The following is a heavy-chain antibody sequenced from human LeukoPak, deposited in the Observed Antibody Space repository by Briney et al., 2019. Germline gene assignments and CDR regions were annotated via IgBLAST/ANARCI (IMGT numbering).Heavy chain of an antibody. D-gene: IGHD1-7*01. CDR1: GFTFSSYS. J-gene: IGHJ4*02. Sequence: QPGGSLRLSCAASGFTFSSYSMNWVRQAPGKGLEWVSAISGSGGSTYYADSVKGRFTISRDNSKNTLYLQMNSLRAEDTAVYYCAKHAYASITGTSLHFDYWGQGTLVTVSS. V-gene: IGHV3-23*01. CDR3: AKHAYASITGTSLHFDY. CDR2: ISGSGGST.